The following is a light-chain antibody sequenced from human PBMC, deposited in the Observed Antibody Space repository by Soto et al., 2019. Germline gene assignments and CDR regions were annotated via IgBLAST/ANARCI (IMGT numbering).Light chain of an antibody. J-gene: IGLJ1*01. V-gene: IGLV2-14*01. Sequence: SALTQPASVSGSPGQSITISCTGTSSDVGFYNYVSWYQQQHPGKAPKLMIYEVDNRPSGVSIRFSGSKSGNTASLTISGLQAEDEADYYCSSYAHGITYVLCTGTKSTVL. CDR3: SSYAHGITYV. CDR1: SSDVGFYNY. CDR2: EVD.